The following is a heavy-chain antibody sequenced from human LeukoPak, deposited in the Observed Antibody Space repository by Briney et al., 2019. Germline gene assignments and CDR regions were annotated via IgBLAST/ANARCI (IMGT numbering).Heavy chain of an antibody. D-gene: IGHD3-10*01. J-gene: IGHJ4*02. CDR2: INHSGST. CDR3: ATPSRQVRGVYFDY. Sequence: SETLSLTCAVSGGSFSGYYWSWIRQPPGKGLEWIGEINHSGSTNYNPSLKSRVTISVDTSKNQFSLKLSSVTAADTAVYYCATPSRQVRGVYFDYWGQGTLVTVSS. V-gene: IGHV4-34*01. CDR1: GGSFSGYY.